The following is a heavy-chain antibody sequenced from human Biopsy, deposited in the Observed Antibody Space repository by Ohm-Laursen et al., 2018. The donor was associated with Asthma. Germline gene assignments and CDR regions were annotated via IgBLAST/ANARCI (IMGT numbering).Heavy chain of an antibody. CDR2: ITFDGSTQ. Sequence: SSLRLSCTASGAHFGSYNMHWARQAPGKGLEWVVVITFDGSTQHYGNSVKGRFTISRDNAKNMLFLQMNSLRSDDTAVYYCSRDTLGYYFDIWGPGTQVTVSS. J-gene: IGHJ4*02. D-gene: IGHD6-13*01. CDR3: SRDTLGYYFDI. V-gene: IGHV3-30-3*01. CDR1: GAHFGSYN.